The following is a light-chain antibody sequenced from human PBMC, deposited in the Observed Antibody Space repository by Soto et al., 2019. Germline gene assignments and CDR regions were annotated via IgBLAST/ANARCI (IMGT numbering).Light chain of an antibody. Sequence: EIVMTQSPATLSLSPGERATLSCRASQSVSSNLAWYQQKTGQAPKLLIYDVSKRATGIPDRFSGSGSGTDLTLTISRLEPEDFAVYFCQKRYDWPWTFGLGTKVDIK. V-gene: IGKV3-11*01. CDR1: QSVSSN. CDR3: QKRYDWPWT. CDR2: DVS. J-gene: IGKJ1*01.